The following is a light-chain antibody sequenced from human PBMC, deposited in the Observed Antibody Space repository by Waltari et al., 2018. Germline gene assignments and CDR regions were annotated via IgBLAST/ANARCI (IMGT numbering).Light chain of an antibody. CDR1: RSNIGADFA. J-gene: IGLJ3*02. Sequence: QSVLTQPPSVSGAPGQRVTVSCAGARSNIGADFAVQWYQQLPGNAPKILIFGNTNRPSGVPDRFSGSKSGTSASLVITGLQPEDEGDYYCQSYDGSLSASVFGGGTKLTVL. CDR2: GNT. CDR3: QSYDGSLSASV. V-gene: IGLV1-40*01.